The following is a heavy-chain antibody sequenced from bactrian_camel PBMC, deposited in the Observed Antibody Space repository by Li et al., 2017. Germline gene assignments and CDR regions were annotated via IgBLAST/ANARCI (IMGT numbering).Heavy chain of an antibody. CDR1: GYIGSSNC. CDR2: IAEYGRQ. V-gene: IGHV3S53*01. D-gene: IGHD1*01. Sequence: HVQLVESGGGSVQAGGSLRLSCAASGYIGSSNCMGWFRQAPGKEREGVAAIAEYGRQEYADSVKGRFTISKDNGGPTVYLQMNSLKPEDTAMYYCAAEQRDGFREGSGCLPFAYWGQGTQVTVS. CDR3: AAEQRDGFREGSGCLPFAY. J-gene: IGHJ4*01.